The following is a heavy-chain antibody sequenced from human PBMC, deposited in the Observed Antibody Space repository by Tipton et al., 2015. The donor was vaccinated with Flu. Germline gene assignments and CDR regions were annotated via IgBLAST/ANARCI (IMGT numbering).Heavy chain of an antibody. D-gene: IGHD2-2*01. CDR3: ARGPQVPVWPYYYGMDV. J-gene: IGHJ6*02. CDR2: IYGGGTT. V-gene: IGHV3-53*01. CDR1: GFTVTSSY. Sequence: LSLTCAASGFTVTSSYMSWVRQAPGKGLEWVSVIYGGGTTDYADSVRGRFTISRDKSKNALYLQMSSLRAEDTAVYYCARGPQVPVWPYYYGMDVWGQGTTVTVSS.